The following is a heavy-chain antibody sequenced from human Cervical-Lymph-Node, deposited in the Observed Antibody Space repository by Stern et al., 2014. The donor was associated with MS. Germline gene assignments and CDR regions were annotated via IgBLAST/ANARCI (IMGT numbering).Heavy chain of an antibody. D-gene: IGHD6-19*01. Sequence: EMQLVESGGDLVQPGGSLRLSCAASGFTFSTYGMSWVRQTPGKGLEWVSSISGSGSNTHYADSVKGRFTISRDNAKNSLYLQMNSLRAEDTAVYYCAREQAQQWLTDWGQGTLVTVSS. CDR2: ISGSGSNT. V-gene: IGHV3-23*04. CDR1: GFTFSTYG. J-gene: IGHJ4*02. CDR3: AREQAQQWLTD.